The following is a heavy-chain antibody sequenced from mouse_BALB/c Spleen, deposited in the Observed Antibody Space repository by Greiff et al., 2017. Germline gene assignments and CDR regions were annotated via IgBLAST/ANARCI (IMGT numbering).Heavy chain of an antibody. V-gene: IGHV5-6*02. CDR2: ISSGGSYT. Sequence: EVMLVESGGDLVKPGGSLKLSCAASGFTFSSYGMSWVRQTPDKRLEWVATISSGGSYTYYPDSVKGRFTISRDNAKNTLYLQMSSLKSEDTAMYYYVRLYGNDPRYAMDNWGGGSTVTDSS. D-gene: IGHD2-10*02. J-gene: IGHJ4*01. CDR3: VRLYGNDPRYAMDN. CDR1: GFTFSSYG.